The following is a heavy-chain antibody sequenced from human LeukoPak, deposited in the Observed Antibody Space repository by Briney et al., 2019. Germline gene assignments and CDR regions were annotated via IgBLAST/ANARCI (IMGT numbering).Heavy chain of an antibody. CDR3: ARDRGGVRVYSGYDFSNH. CDR1: GYTFTSYG. CDR2: ISAYNGNT. J-gene: IGHJ5*02. Sequence: ASVKVSCKASGYTFTSYGISWVRQAPGQGLEWMGWISAYNGNTNYAQKLQGRVTMTTDTSTSTAYMELRSLRSDDTAVYYCARDRGGVRVYSGYDFSNHWGQGTLVTVSS. V-gene: IGHV1-18*01. D-gene: IGHD5-12*01.